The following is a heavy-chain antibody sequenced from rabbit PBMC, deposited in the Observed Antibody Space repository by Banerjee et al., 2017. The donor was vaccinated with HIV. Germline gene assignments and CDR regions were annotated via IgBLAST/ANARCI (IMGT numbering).Heavy chain of an antibody. J-gene: IGHJ4*01. CDR1: GFSFSNKYV. V-gene: IGHV1S40*01. D-gene: IGHD8-1*01. CDR3: ARDPYAGSSVFNL. Sequence: QSLEESGGDLVKPGGSLTLTCTASGFSFSNKYVMCWVRQAPGKGLEWIACINTSSGNTVYASWAKGRFTISRTSSTTVTLQMTSLTAADTATYFCARDPYAGSSVFNLWGQGTLVTVS. CDR2: INTSSGNT.